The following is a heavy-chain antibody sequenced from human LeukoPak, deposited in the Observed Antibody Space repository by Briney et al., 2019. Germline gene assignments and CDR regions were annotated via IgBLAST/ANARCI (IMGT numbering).Heavy chain of an antibody. CDR1: GYRFTSYW. CDR3: ARRDGYCSSTSCYADYYYGMDV. V-gene: IGHV5-51*01. J-gene: IGHJ6*02. Sequence: EESLKISCKGSGYRFTSYWIGWVRQMPGKGLEWMGIIYPGDSDTTYSPSFQGQVTISADKSISTAYLQWSSLKASDTAMYYCARRDGYCSSTSCYADYYYGMDVWGQGTTVTVSS. D-gene: IGHD2-2*01. CDR2: IYPGDSDT.